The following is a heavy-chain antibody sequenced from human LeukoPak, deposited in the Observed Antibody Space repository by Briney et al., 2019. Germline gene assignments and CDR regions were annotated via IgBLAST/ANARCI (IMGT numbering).Heavy chain of an antibody. D-gene: IGHD1/OR15-1a*01. V-gene: IGHV3-7*03. Sequence: GGSLRLSCEGSAFIFSGHWMNWVRQTPGKGLEWVASIKEDGSERQYVDSVKGRFTISRDNAKNSLFLQMNSLRAEDTAMYYCAKGTKPVMTIPDYWGQGVLVTVSS. CDR1: AFIFSGHW. CDR3: AKGTKPVMTIPDY. CDR2: IKEDGSER. J-gene: IGHJ4*02.